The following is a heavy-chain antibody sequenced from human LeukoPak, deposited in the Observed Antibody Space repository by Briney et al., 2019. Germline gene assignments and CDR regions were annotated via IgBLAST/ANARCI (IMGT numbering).Heavy chain of an antibody. CDR1: GFTLSNYS. D-gene: IGHD6-19*01. CDR3: AKEGSHYYYYYMDV. J-gene: IGHJ6*03. CDR2: FSGSGGST. V-gene: IGHV3-23*01. Sequence: GSLRLSCAASGFTLSNYSMRWGRQAPGEGLEVGFAFSGSGGSTYYADSVKGRFTLSRDNSKNTLYLQMNSLRAEDTAVYYCAKEGSHYYYYYMDVWGKGTTVTVSS.